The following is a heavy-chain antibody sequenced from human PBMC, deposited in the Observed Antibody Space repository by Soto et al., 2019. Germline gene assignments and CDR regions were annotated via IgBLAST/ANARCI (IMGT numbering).Heavy chain of an antibody. Sequence: GASVKVSCKASGYTFTNYGISWVRQAPGQGLEWMGWINVYNGNTKYAQKVQGRVTMTTDTSTSTAYMELRSLRSDDTAVYYCARGVGSGSYYNQYNWFDPWGQGTLVIVSS. CDR3: ARGVGSGSYYNQYNWFDP. D-gene: IGHD3-10*01. J-gene: IGHJ5*02. CDR2: INVYNGNT. V-gene: IGHV1-18*01. CDR1: GYTFTNYG.